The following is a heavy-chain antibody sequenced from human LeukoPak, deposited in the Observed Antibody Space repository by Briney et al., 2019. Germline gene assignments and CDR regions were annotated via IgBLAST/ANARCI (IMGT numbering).Heavy chain of an antibody. V-gene: IGHV3-74*01. CDR2: INSDGSST. Sequence: GGSLRLSCAASGFTFDNYWMHWVRQAPGKGLVGVSRINSDGSSTSYADSVKGRFTISRDNAKNTLYLQMNSLRAEDTAVYYCARALRVASTGGDNWFDPWGQGTLVTVSS. J-gene: IGHJ5*02. CDR1: GFTFDNYW. CDR3: ARALRVASTGGDNWFDP. D-gene: IGHD2-15*01.